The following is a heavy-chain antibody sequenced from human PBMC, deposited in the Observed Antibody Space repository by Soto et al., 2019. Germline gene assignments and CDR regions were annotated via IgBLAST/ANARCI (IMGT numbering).Heavy chain of an antibody. CDR3: AMYYYGSGRSYYFYY. CDR2: INPSGGST. D-gene: IGHD3-10*01. J-gene: IGHJ4*02. V-gene: IGHV1-46*03. CDR1: GYTFTSYY. Sequence: QVQLVQSGAEVKKPGASVKVSCKASGYTFTSYYMHWVRQAPGQGLEWMGIINPSGGSTSYAQKFHGIVTMTRYTSTSTVYMELSSLRSEDTAVYYCAMYYYGSGRSYYFYYWGQGTLLTVSS.